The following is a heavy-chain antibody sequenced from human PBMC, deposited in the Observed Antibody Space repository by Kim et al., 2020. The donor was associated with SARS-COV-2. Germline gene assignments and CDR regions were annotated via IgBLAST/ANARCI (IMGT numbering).Heavy chain of an antibody. CDR1: GFTFSNAW. CDR3: TTEYCSSTSCYIEGSYYYGMDV. CDR2: IKSKTDGGTT. Sequence: GGSLRLSCAASGFTFSNAWMSWVRQAPGKGLEWVGRIKSKTDGGTTDYAAPVKGRFTISSDDSKNTLYLQMTSLKTEDTAVYYCTTEYCSSTSCYIEGSYYYGMDVWGQGTTVTVSS. V-gene: IGHV3-15*01. J-gene: IGHJ6*02. D-gene: IGHD2-2*02.